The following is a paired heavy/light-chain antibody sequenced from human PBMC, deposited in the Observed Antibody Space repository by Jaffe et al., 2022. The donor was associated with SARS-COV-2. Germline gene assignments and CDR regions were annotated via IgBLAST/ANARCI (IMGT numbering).Light chain of an antibody. J-gene: IGKJ2*01. CDR1: QSVLYTSNNKHS. CDR2: WAS. Sequence: DIVMTQSPESLAVSLGERATINCKSSQSVLYTSNNKHSLTWYQQKPGQSPKLLIYWASTRESGVPERFSGSGSGTDFTLTISSLQAEDVAVYYCQQYYGIPSTFGQGTKLEIK. V-gene: IGKV4-1*01. CDR3: QQYYGIPST.
Heavy chain of an antibody. D-gene: IGHD5-12*01. CDR1: GFTFSNYW. J-gene: IGHJ4*02. V-gene: IGHV3-74*01. Sequence: EVQLVESGGGLVQPGGSLRLSCAASGFTFSNYWMHWVRQAPGKGLEWVSRIDTDGNNINYADSVKGRFTISRDNAKNTLYLQLNSLRAEDTAVYYCGRSSGHVDYWGQGTLVTVSS. CDR2: IDTDGNNI. CDR3: GRSSGHVDY.